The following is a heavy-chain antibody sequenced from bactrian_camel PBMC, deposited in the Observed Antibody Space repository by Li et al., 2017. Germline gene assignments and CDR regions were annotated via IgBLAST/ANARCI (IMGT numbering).Heavy chain of an antibody. CDR1: GYILPTCE. V-gene: IGHV3S53*01. CDR2: DKGDGSI. J-gene: IGHJ4*01. Sequence: HVQLVESGGGSVQAGGSLELTCSASGYILPTCEMGWYRQRPGKERELVAMDKGDGSITYGGSVKGRFTLSRDNGRSTVNLQMDNLMIEDTATYQCAADCPPIVGWDREEYWGQGTQVTVS. CDR3: AADCPPIVGWDREEY. D-gene: IGHD1*01.